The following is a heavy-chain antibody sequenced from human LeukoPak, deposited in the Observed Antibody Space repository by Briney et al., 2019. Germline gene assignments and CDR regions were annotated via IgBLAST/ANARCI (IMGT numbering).Heavy chain of an antibody. J-gene: IGHJ4*02. V-gene: IGHV3-30*03. CDR2: ISYDGSNK. CDR1: GFTFRSYG. Sequence: PGGSLRLSCAASGFTFRSYGMHRVRQAPGKGLEWVAVISYDGSNKYYADSVKGRFTISRDNAKNSLYLQMNSLRAEDTAVYYCARGVRGVKPDYWGQGTLVTVSS. CDR3: ARGVRGVKPDY. D-gene: IGHD3-10*01.